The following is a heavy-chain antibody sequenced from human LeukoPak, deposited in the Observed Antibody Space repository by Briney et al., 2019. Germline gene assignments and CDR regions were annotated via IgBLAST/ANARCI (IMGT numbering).Heavy chain of an antibody. J-gene: IGHJ4*02. CDR3: ARLSGDRRGWDYFDY. V-gene: IGHV4-39*01. D-gene: IGHD3-10*01. CDR1: GGSISSYY. CDR2: IYYSGST. Sequence: IPSETLSLTCTVSGGSISSYYWGWIRQPPGEGLEWIGSIYYSGSTYYNPSLKSRVTISVDTSKNQFSLKLSSVTAADTAVYYCARLSGDRRGWDYFDYWGQGTLVTVSS.